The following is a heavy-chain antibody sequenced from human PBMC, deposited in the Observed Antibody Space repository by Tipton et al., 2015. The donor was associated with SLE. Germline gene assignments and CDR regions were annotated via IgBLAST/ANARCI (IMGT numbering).Heavy chain of an antibody. J-gene: IGHJ6*02. CDR2: ISSSSSYI. Sequence: SLRLSCAASGFTFSSYSMNWVRQAPGKGLEWVSSISSSSSYIYYADSVKGRFTISRDNAKNSLYLQMNSLRAEDTAVYYCARDRGVSDYYYGMDVGGQGTTVPVSS. CDR1: GFTFSSYS. V-gene: IGHV3-21*01. D-gene: IGHD3-10*01. CDR3: ARDRGVSDYYYGMDV.